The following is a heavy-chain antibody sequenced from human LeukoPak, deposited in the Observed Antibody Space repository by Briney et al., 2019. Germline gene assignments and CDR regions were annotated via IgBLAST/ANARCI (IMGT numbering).Heavy chain of an antibody. D-gene: IGHD1-26*01. CDR2: IYYSGIT. J-gene: IGHJ6*02. V-gene: IGHV4-61*01. Sequence: PWEPLSLPCTVSGGSVSSESYYGRWIRQPPGRGLEWLGYIYYSGITNYNPSLKSQVTISVDTSKNQFSLKLSSVTAADTAVYYCARGAPKKWELRQHYGMDVWGQGTTVTVSS. CDR3: ARGAPKKWELRQHYGMDV. CDR1: GGSVSSESYY.